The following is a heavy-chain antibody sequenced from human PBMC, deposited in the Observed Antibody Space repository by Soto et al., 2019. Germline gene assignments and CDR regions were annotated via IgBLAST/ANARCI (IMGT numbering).Heavy chain of an antibody. CDR3: ARDTYYGSGSYYTVTTSKNYYGMDV. D-gene: IGHD3-10*01. CDR1: GYTFTSYG. J-gene: IGHJ6*02. CDR2: ISAYNGNT. Sequence: ASVKVSCKASGYTFTSYGISWVRQAPGQGLEWMGWISAYNGNTNYAQKLQGRVTMTTDTSTSTAYMELRSLRSDDTAVYYCARDTYYGSGSYYTVTTSKNYYGMDVWGQGTTVTVSS. V-gene: IGHV1-18*01.